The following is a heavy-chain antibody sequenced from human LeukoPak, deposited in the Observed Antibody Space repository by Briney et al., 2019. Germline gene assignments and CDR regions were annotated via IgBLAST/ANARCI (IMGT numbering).Heavy chain of an antibody. V-gene: IGHV3-7*01. CDR2: IKQDGSEK. CDR1: GFAFSSYA. Sequence: PGGSLRLSCAASGFAFSSYAMSWVRQAPGEGLEWVANIKQDGSEKNYVDSVKGRFTISRDNAKNSLYLQMNSLRAEDTAVYYCARDRERSGYYYWGQGTLVTVSS. J-gene: IGHJ4*02. CDR3: ARDRERSGYYY. D-gene: IGHD3-22*01.